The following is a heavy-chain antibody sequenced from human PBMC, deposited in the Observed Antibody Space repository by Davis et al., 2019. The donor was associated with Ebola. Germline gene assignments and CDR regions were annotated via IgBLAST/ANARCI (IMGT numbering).Heavy chain of an antibody. D-gene: IGHD6-13*01. J-gene: IGHJ4*02. CDR1: GFTFSKYW. CDR3: ATYKQKLVHFDC. V-gene: IGHV3-7*03. Sequence: GGSLRLSCAASGFTFSKYWMSWVRQAPGKGLEWVANIKQDGSEKYYVDSVKGRFTISRDNAKNSLFLQMNSLRAEDTAIYYCATYKQKLVHFDCWGQGTLVTVSS. CDR2: IKQDGSEK.